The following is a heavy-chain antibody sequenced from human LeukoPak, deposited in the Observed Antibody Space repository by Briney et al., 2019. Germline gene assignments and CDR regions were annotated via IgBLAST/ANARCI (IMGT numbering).Heavy chain of an antibody. D-gene: IGHD5-18*01. CDR1: GFTFSSYS. CDR3: ATAPGYSYGDY. CDR2: ISSSSSTI. J-gene: IGHJ4*02. Sequence: PGGSLRLSCAASGFTFSSYSMNWVRQAPGKGLEWVSYISSSSSTIYYADSVKGRFTISRDNAKNSLYLQMNSLRAEDTAAYYCATAPGYSYGDYWGQGTLVTASS. V-gene: IGHV3-48*04.